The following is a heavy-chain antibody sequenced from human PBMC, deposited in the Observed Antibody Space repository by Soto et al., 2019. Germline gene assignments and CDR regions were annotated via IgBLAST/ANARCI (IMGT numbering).Heavy chain of an antibody. CDR1: GGSISTYY. J-gene: IGHJ4*02. Sequence: SETLSLTCTVSGGSISTYYWTWIRQPPGKGLEWIGYIYYTGSTNYNPSLKSRVTVSVDTSKNQFSLKLSSVTAADTAVYYCARATYYYDRSGYLYYFDYWGQGTLVTVSS. D-gene: IGHD3-22*01. V-gene: IGHV4-59*01. CDR3: ARATYYYDRSGYLYYFDY. CDR2: IYYTGST.